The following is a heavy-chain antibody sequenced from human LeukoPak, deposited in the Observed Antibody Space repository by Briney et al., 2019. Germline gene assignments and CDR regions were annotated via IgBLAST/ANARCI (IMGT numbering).Heavy chain of an antibody. CDR2: IYHSGST. CDR1: GDSVSGSNW. V-gene: IGHV4-4*02. Sequence: SGTLSLTCDVSGDSVSGSNWWNWVRQPPGKGLEWIGGIYHSGSTNYNPSLKSRVTMSVDKSKNQFSLKLSSVTAADTAVYYCAKVTASGFFDYWGQGTLVTVSS. D-gene: IGHD2-21*02. CDR3: AKVTASGFFDY. J-gene: IGHJ4*02.